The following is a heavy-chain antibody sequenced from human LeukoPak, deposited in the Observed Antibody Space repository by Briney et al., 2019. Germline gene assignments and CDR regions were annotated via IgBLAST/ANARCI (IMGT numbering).Heavy chain of an antibody. J-gene: IGHJ3*02. CDR3: ARDHCSGGSCYSGPGAFDI. D-gene: IGHD2-15*01. Sequence: SGSTYYNPSLKSRVTISVDRSKNQFSLKLSSVTAADTAVYYCARDHCSGGSCYSGPGAFDIWGQGTMVTVSS. CDR2: SGST. V-gene: IGHV4-30-2*01.